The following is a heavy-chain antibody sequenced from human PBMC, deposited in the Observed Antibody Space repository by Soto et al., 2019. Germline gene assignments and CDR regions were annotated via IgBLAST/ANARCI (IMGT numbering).Heavy chain of an antibody. CDR3: ARAGGSRAFYWPYLDS. D-gene: IGHD3-9*01. V-gene: IGHV3-48*03. CDR1: GFSFNLHE. CDR2: IGTSGSTK. Sequence: PGGSLRLSCAASGFSFNLHEMNWVRQAPGKGLEWISYIGTSGSTKYYADSVQGRFTISRDNTKNSVYLEMNSLRGDDTGIYYCARAGGSRAFYWPYLDSWGQCTPVLVSA. J-gene: IGHJ4*02.